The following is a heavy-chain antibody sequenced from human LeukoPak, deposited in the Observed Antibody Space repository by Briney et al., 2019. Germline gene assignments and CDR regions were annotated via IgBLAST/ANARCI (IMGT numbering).Heavy chain of an antibody. CDR2: VDHTGST. J-gene: IGHJ6*03. CDR3: ARGRVSSSTWYSTYYYYFYMDV. D-gene: IGHD4-11*01. Sequence: SETLSLTCSVSDDSITMYYWTWIRQPPGKGLEWIGYVDHTGSTNFNPSLNGRVSISRDTSKSLFSLRLRSVTAADTAVYFCARGRVSSSTWYSTYYYYFYMDVWGKGTTVTVSS. V-gene: IGHV4-59*01. CDR1: DDSITMYY.